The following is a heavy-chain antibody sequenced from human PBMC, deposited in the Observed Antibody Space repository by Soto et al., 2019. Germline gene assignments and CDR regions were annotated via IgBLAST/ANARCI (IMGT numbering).Heavy chain of an antibody. V-gene: IGHV1-18*01. J-gene: IGHJ4*02. CDR2: ISAYNGNT. Sequence: ASVKVSCKASGFTFSSSAMQWVRQAPGEGLEWMGWISAYNGNTNYAQKLQDRVTMTTDSSTSTAYMELRSLRSDDTAVYYCARGIAVAANLLFDYWGQGTLVTVSS. D-gene: IGHD6-19*01. CDR3: ARGIAVAANLLFDY. CDR1: GFTFSSSA.